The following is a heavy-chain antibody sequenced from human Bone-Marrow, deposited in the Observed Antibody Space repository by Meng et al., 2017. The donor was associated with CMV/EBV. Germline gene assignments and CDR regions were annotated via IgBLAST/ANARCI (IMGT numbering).Heavy chain of an antibody. D-gene: IGHD4-11*01. V-gene: IGHV3-30*02. J-gene: IGHJ4*01. CDR3: AKPYNNYVGYFDY. CDR2: IPYDDSYK. Sequence: QVRVVGSGGGVGQPGGAWRVSCAASAFTFSSYGIQWVRQAPGKGLEWVTFIPYDDSYKYYADSVKGRFTISRDNSKNTLYLQMNSLRTDDTAVYYCAKPYNNYVGYFDYWGHGTLVTVSS. CDR1: AFTFSSYG.